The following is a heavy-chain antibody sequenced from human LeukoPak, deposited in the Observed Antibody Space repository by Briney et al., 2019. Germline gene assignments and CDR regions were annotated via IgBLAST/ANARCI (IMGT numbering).Heavy chain of an antibody. D-gene: IGHD1-26*01. V-gene: IGHV1-8*03. CDR2: MNPNSGNT. J-gene: IGHJ4*02. CDR3: SRGGSYYLS. Sequence: GASVKVSCKASGYTFTSYEINWVRQATGQGLEWMGWMNPNSGNTGYAQKFLGRVTITSDTSINTVYMELSSLRSEDTAVYYCSRGGSYYLSWGQGTLVTVSS. CDR1: GYTFTSYE.